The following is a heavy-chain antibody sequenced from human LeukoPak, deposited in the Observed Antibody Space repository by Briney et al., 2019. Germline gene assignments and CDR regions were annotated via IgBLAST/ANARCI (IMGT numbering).Heavy chain of an antibody. CDR3: ARLIVGATVSRFDP. J-gene: IGHJ5*02. CDR2: IYYSGST. D-gene: IGHD1-26*01. CDR1: GGSISSSSYY. Sequence: SETLSLTCTVSGGSISSSSYYWGWIRQPPGKGLEWIGSIYYSGSTYYNPSLKSRVTISVDTSKNQFSLKLSSVTAADTAVYYCARLIVGATVSRFDPWGQGTLVTVSS. V-gene: IGHV4-39*07.